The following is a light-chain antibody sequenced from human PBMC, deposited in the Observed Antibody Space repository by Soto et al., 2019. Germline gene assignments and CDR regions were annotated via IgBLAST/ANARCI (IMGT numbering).Light chain of an antibody. CDR1: SSDVGRYNL. CDR2: EVS. V-gene: IGLV2-23*02. J-gene: IGLJ2*01. CDR3: CSDAGSTTYVV. Sequence: QSALTQPASVSGSPGQSITISCTGTSSDVGRYNLVSWYQQHPGKAPKLIIYEVSKWPSGVSNRFSGSKSGNTAALTISGLQAEDEADYYCCSDAGSTTYVVFGGGTKLTVL.